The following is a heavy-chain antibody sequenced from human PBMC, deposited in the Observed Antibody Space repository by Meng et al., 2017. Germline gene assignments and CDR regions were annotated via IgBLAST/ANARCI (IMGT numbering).Heavy chain of an antibody. CDR3: ARAMTTVMIDY. CDR1: GYNFPSYD. CDR2: MNPNSGNT. Sequence: QAQLGEAGAEVKKPGVSGKVSCKASGYNFPSYDINWVRQATGQGLEGMGWMNPNSGNTGYAQKFQGRVTMTRNTSISTAYMELSSLRSEDTAVYYCARAMTTVMIDYWGQGTLVTVPS. J-gene: IGHJ4*02. V-gene: IGHV1-8*01. D-gene: IGHD4-17*01.